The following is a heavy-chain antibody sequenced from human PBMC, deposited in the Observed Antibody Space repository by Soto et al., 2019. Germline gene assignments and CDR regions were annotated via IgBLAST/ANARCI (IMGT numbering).Heavy chain of an antibody. J-gene: IGHJ4*02. Sequence: SETLSLTCTVSGGSMRNYFWTWIRQPPGKGLEWIGYIHYSGTTSFFPSYNPSLRSRVTISEDTSKNQFSLKLLSVTTADTAVYFCAAGAGTSSNLAPYYLDIWGQGTLVTVSS. V-gene: IGHV4-59*01. CDR2: IHYSGTT. D-gene: IGHD6-13*01. CDR1: GGSMRNYF. CDR3: AAGAGTSSNLAPYYLDI.